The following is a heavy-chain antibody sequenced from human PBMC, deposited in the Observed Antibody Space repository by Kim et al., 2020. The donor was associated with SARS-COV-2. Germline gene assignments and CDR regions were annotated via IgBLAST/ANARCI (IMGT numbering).Heavy chain of an antibody. D-gene: IGHD3-22*01. CDR2: IYYSGST. Sequence: SETLSLTCTVSGGSISSGGYYWSWIRQHPGKGLEWIGYIYYSGSTYYNPSLKSRVTISVDTSKNQFSLKLSSVTAADTAVYYCARGRPGLYYYDSSGTFDYWGQGTLVTVSS. CDR3: ARGRPGLYYYDSSGTFDY. V-gene: IGHV4-31*03. J-gene: IGHJ4*02. CDR1: GGSISSGGYY.